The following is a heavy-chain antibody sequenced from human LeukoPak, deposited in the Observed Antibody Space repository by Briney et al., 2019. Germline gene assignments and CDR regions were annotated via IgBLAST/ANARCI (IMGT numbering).Heavy chain of an antibody. CDR3: AAGYSSGWYVFDY. Sequence: TSVKVSCKASGFTFTSSAVQWVRQARGQRLEWIGWIVVGSGNTNYAQKFQERVTITRDMSTSTAYMELSSLRSEDTAVYYCAAGYSSGWYVFDYWGQGTLVTVSS. D-gene: IGHD6-19*01. J-gene: IGHJ4*02. CDR2: IVVGSGNT. V-gene: IGHV1-58*01. CDR1: GFTFTSSA.